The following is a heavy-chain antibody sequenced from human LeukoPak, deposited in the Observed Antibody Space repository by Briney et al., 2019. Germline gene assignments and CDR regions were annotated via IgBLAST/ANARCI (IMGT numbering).Heavy chain of an antibody. CDR1: GYTFTGYY. V-gene: IGHV1-2*02. CDR3: ARGGRWELPRPYAFDV. Sequence: PGASVKVSCKASGYTFTGYYMHWVRQAPGQGLEWMGWINPNSGGTNYAQKLQGRVTMTTDTSTTTAYMELRTLRSDDTAVYYCARGGRWELPRPYAFDVWGQGTVVTVSS. D-gene: IGHD1-26*01. CDR2: INPNSGGT. J-gene: IGHJ3*01.